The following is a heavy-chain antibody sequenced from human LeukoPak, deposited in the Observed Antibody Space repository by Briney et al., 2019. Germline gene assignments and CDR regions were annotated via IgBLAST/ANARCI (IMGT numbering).Heavy chain of an antibody. Sequence: ASVKVSCKASGYTFTSYYMHWVRQAPGQGLEWMGIINPSGGTTTYAQKFQGRVTMTRDMPTSTVYMELSSLRSEDTAVYYCARDLRDSSGWYTAEYYFDYWGQGTLVTVSS. V-gene: IGHV1-46*01. CDR3: ARDLRDSSGWYTAEYYFDY. D-gene: IGHD6-19*01. CDR1: GYTFTSYY. CDR2: INPSGGTT. J-gene: IGHJ4*02.